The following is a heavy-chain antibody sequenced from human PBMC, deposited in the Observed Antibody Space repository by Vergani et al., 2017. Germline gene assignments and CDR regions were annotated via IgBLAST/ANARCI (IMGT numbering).Heavy chain of an antibody. J-gene: IGHJ6*01. CDR2: IIPVLGKT. CDR3: ERDPGWYGGHPEDYYCGMDV. V-gene: IGHV1-69*08. CDR1: GANFRSNT. D-gene: IGHD1-26*01. Sequence: QVQLVQSGAEVKKPGSSVKVSCKASGANFRSNTISWVRQVPGQGLEWMGRIIPVLGKTKYAQDFQGRLTITADTSTSTAYMEQTSLRSQDTAVYYCERDPGWYGGHPEDYYCGMDVWGQGTTVTGSS.